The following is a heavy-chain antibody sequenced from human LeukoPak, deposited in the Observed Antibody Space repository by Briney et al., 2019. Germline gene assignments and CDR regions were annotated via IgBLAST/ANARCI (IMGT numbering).Heavy chain of an antibody. Sequence: PSETLSLTCTVSGGSISTGRYFWAWIRQSPEKGLEWIGSVFYSGNSYKNPSLKSRVTISVDTSKNQFSLKLSSVTAADTAVYYCARQLKRPDILTGYYSWVYYFDYWGQGTLVTVSS. J-gene: IGHJ4*02. CDR2: VFYSGNS. CDR3: ARQLKRPDILTGYYSWVYYFDY. CDR1: GGSISTGRYF. V-gene: IGHV4-39*01. D-gene: IGHD3-9*01.